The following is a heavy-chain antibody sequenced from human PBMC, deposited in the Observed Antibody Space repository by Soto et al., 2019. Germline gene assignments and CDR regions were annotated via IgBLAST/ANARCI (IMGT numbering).Heavy chain of an antibody. V-gene: IGHV3-7*05. Sequence: GGSLKLSCSASGFNFSSYWMSWVRQAPGKGLEWVANIKEDGSEKYYVDSVKGRFTISRDNAKNSLYLQMNSLRAEDTAVYYCAREIVVVAANAFDIWGQGTMVTVSS. CDR1: GFNFSSYW. CDR2: IKEDGSEK. CDR3: AREIVVVAANAFDI. J-gene: IGHJ3*02. D-gene: IGHD2-15*01.